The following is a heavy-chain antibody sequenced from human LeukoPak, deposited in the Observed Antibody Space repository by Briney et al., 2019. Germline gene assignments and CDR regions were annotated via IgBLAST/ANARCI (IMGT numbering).Heavy chain of an antibody. D-gene: IGHD3-16*01. CDR1: GYTFRTYD. J-gene: IGHJ4*02. CDR2: IGSAGDT. V-gene: IGHV3-13*01. Sequence: GGSLRLSCAASGYTFRTYDMHWVRQAQGKGLEWVSSIGSAGDTYYAGSVKGRFTISRENVKNSLYLQMNSLRDGDTAVHYCVRGGDIGFDYWGQGTLVTVSS. CDR3: VRGGDIGFDY.